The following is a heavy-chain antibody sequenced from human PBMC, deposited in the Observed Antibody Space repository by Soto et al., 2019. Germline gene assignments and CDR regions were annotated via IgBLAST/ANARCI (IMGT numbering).Heavy chain of an antibody. CDR3: AKSGGSIAASTTGGHAFDI. CDR2: ISGSGGST. Sequence: GGSLRLSCAASGFTFSSYAMSWVRQAPGKGLEWVSAISGSGGSTYYADSVKGRFTISRDNSKNTLYLQMNSLRAEDTAVYYCAKSGGSIAASTTGGHAFDIWGQGTMVTVSS. CDR1: GFTFSSYA. V-gene: IGHV3-23*01. J-gene: IGHJ3*02. D-gene: IGHD6-13*01.